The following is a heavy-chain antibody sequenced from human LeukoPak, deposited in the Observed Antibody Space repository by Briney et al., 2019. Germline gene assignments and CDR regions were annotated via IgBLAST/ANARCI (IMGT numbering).Heavy chain of an antibody. CDR2: ISSSSSTI. V-gene: IGHV3-48*01. D-gene: IGHD5-18*01. J-gene: IGHJ4*02. Sequence: PGGSLRLSCAASGFTFSSYSMNWVRQAPGKGLEWVSYISSSSSTIYYADSVKGRFTISRDNAKNSLYLQMNSLRAEDTAVYYCARDGYSYGQIWLRDAGFDYWGQGTLVTVSS. CDR1: GFTFSSYS. CDR3: ARDGYSYGQIWLRDAGFDY.